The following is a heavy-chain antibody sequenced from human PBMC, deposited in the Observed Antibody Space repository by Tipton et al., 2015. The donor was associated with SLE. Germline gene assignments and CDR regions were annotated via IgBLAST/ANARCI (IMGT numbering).Heavy chain of an antibody. D-gene: IGHD6-13*01. CDR1: GFTFSSYA. CDR3: AREMQLAFQH. J-gene: IGHJ1*01. CDR2: ISYDGSNK. V-gene: IGHV3-30*04. Sequence: SLRLSCAASGFTFSSYAMHWVRQALGKGLEWVAVISYDGSNKYYADSVKGRFTISRDNSKKTLYLQMNSLRAEDTAVYYCAREMQLAFQHWGQGTLLTVSS.